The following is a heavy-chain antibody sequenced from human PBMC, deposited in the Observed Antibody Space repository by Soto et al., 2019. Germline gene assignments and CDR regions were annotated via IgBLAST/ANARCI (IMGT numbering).Heavy chain of an antibody. D-gene: IGHD3-3*01. CDR1: GFTFSSYW. Sequence: GGSLRLSCAASGFTFSSYWMHWVRQAPGKGLVWVSRINSDGSSTSYADSVKGRFTISRDNAKNTLYLQMNSLRAEDTAVYYCARCDFWSGDAFDIWGQGTMVTVS. V-gene: IGHV3-74*01. J-gene: IGHJ3*02. CDR3: ARCDFWSGDAFDI. CDR2: INSDGSST.